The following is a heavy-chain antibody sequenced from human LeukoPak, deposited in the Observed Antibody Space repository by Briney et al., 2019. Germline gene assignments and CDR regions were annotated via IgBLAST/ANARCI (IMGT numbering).Heavy chain of an antibody. CDR3: ARRQDYGDF. Sequence: GESLKISCNGSGYXFTNYWISWVRQMPGKGLEWMGIIYPGDSDTRYSPSFQGQVTISADKSISTAYLQWSSLKASDTAIYYCARRQDYGDFWGQGTLVTVSS. CDR1: GYXFTNYW. CDR2: IYPGDSDT. J-gene: IGHJ4*02. V-gene: IGHV5-51*01.